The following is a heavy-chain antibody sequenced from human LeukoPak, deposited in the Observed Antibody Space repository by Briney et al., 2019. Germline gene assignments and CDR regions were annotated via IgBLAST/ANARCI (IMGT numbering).Heavy chain of an antibody. V-gene: IGHV3-72*01. Sequence: QPGGSLRLSCAASGFTFSDHYMDWVRQAPGKGLEWVGRTRKKTNSYTTEYAASVKGRFTISRDDSKGIAYLQMNSLKTEDTAVYYCTRDQTPYYWGQGTLVTVSS. J-gene: IGHJ4*02. CDR2: TRKKTNSYTT. CDR1: GFTFSDHY. CDR3: TRDQTPYY.